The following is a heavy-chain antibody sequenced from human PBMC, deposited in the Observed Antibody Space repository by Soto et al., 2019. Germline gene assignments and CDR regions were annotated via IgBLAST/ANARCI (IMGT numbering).Heavy chain of an antibody. D-gene: IGHD3-3*01. CDR2: IYYSGST. J-gene: IGHJ5*02. CDR1: GGSISSSSYY. CDR3: ARTFDFWSGHNWFDP. Sequence: SETLSLTCTVYGGSISSSSYYWGWIRQPQGKGLEWIGSIYYSGSTYYNPSLKSRVTISVDTSKNQFSLKLSSVTAADTSVYYCARTFDFWSGHNWFDPWGQGTLVTVST. V-gene: IGHV4-39*01.